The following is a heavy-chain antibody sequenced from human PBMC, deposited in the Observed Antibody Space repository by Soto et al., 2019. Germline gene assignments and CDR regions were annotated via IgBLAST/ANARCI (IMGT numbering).Heavy chain of an antibody. J-gene: IGHJ6*02. CDR1: EGNSIGLG. CDR2: IYYSGST. Sequence: PSETLSLTCSVAEGNSIGLGGRWIRQHPGKGLEWIGYIYYSGSTNYNPSLKSRVTISVDTSKNQFSLKLSSVTAADTAVYYCARTFPGRYYYYGMDVRGQGTTVTVSS. CDR3: ARTFPGRYYYYGMDV. V-gene: IGHV4-59*11.